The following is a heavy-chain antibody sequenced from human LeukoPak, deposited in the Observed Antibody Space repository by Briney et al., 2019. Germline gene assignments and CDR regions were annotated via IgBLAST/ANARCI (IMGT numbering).Heavy chain of an antibody. CDR1: GFTFDDYG. J-gene: IGHJ6*04. CDR2: INWDGGRT. CDR3: AELGITMIGGV. Sequence: GGSLRLSCAASGFTFDDYGMSWVRQAPGKGLEWVSGINWDGGRTGYADSVKGRFTISRDNAKNSLYLQMNSLRAEDTAVYYCAELGITMIGGVWGKGTTVTISS. V-gene: IGHV3-20*04. D-gene: IGHD3-10*02.